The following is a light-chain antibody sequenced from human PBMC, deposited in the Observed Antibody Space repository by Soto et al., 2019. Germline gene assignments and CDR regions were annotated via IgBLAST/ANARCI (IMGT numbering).Light chain of an antibody. V-gene: IGKV3-11*01. CDR3: QQLSNRPPVT. CDR1: QSVINY. CDR2: DAS. J-gene: IGKJ5*01. Sequence: EIVLTQSPATLSLSPGERATISCRASQSVINYLAWYQQKPGQAPRLLIIDASNRATDSPARFSGSASGTHFTLTISGLGPEDFAVYHCQQLSNRPPVTFGQGTRLEIK.